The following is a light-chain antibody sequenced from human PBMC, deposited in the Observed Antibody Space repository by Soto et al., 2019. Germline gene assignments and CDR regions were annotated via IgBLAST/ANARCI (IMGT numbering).Light chain of an antibody. CDR2: DAS. J-gene: IGKJ4*01. Sequence: EIVLTQSPATLSLSPGERATLSYRASQSVSSYLAWYQQKPGQAPRLLIYDASNRATGIPARFSGSGSGTEFTLTISSLQSEDFAVYYCQQRSNWPLTFGGGTKVDIK. CDR3: QQRSNWPLT. V-gene: IGKV3-11*01. CDR1: QSVSSY.